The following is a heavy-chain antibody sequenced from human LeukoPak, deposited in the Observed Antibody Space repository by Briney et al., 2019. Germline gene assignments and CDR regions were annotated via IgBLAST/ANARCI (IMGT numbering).Heavy chain of an antibody. Sequence: PGGSLRLSCAASGFTFSGYGMHWVRQAPGKGLEWLAVISYDGGNKYYADSVKGRFTISRDNSKNTLYLQMNSLRAEDTALYYCAKYSSKTNYYYGMDVWGQGTTVTVS. V-gene: IGHV3-30*18. CDR1: GFTFSGYG. CDR2: ISYDGGNK. J-gene: IGHJ6*02. D-gene: IGHD5-18*01. CDR3: AKYSSKTNYYYGMDV.